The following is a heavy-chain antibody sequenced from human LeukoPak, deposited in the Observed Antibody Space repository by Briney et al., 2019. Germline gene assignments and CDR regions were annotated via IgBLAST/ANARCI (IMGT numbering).Heavy chain of an antibody. CDR1: GYSFTSYW. CDR2: IYPGDSGT. CDR3: ARHSSRITIFGGDYYYYGMDV. Sequence: GESLKISCKGSGYSFTSYWIGWVRQMPGKGLEWMGIIYPGDSGTRYSPSFQGQVTISADKSISTAYLQRSSLKASDTAMYYCARHSSRITIFGGDYYYYGMDVWGQGTTVTVSS. J-gene: IGHJ6*02. D-gene: IGHD3-3*01. V-gene: IGHV5-51*01.